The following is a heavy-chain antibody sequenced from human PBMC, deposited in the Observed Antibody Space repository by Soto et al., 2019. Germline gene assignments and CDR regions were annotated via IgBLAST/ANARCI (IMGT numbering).Heavy chain of an antibody. V-gene: IGHV1-8*01. D-gene: IGHD2-15*01. Sequence: QVQLVQSGAEVKKPGASVKVSCKASGYTFISYDINWVRQATGQGPEWMGWMNPNSGNTGYTEKFQGRVTMTRDTSITTAYMELSSLRSEDTAVYYCARGRSYCDGGRCYGIDHWGQGTLVTVSS. CDR3: ARGRSYCDGGRCYGIDH. CDR2: MNPNSGNT. J-gene: IGHJ5*02. CDR1: GYTFISYD.